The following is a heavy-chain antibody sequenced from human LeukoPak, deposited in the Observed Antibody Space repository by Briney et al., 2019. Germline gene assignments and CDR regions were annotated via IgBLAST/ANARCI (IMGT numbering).Heavy chain of an antibody. CDR3: AREGRYCSSTSCSPSDAFDI. CDR1: GGSISTYY. Sequence: SETLSLTCTVSGGSISTYYWSWIRQPPGKGLEWIGYVYYSGSTYYNPSLKSRVTISVDTSKNQFSLKLSSVTAADTAVYYCAREGRYCSSTSCSPSDAFDIWGQGTMVTVSS. CDR2: VYYSGST. D-gene: IGHD2-2*01. J-gene: IGHJ3*02. V-gene: IGHV4-59*12.